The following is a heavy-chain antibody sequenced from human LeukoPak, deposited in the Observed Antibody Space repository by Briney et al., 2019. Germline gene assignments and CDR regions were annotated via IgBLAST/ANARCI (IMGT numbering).Heavy chain of an antibody. Sequence: SETLSLTCTVSGYSSSSGYYWGWVRQPPGKGLEWIGSIYHSGSTYYNPSLKSRVTISVDTSKSQFSLKLSSVTAADTAVHYCARDLSYDFWSGYNWFDPWGQGTLVTVSS. CDR2: IYHSGST. J-gene: IGHJ5*02. D-gene: IGHD3-3*01. V-gene: IGHV4-38-2*02. CDR3: ARDLSYDFWSGYNWFDP. CDR1: GYSSSSGYY.